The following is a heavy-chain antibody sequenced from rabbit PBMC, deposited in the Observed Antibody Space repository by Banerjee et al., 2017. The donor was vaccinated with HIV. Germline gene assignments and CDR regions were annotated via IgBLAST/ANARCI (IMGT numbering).Heavy chain of an antibody. D-gene: IGHD4-1*01. V-gene: IGHV1S45*01. J-gene: IGHJ4*01. CDR2: IYGGWSGST. Sequence: QEQLEESGGDLVKPGASLTLTCKASGFDLSSYYYMCWVRQAPGKGLEWIGCIYGGWSGSTYYASWVNGRFTISKTSSTTVTLQMTSLTAADTATYFCARARSNSMYYFNLWGPGTLVTVS. CDR3: ARARSNSMYYFNL. CDR1: GFDLSSYYY.